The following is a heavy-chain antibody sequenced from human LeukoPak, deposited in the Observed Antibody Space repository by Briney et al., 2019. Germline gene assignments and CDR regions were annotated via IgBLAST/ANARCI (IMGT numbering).Heavy chain of an antibody. J-gene: IGHJ3*02. CDR3: ASERRRYDAFDI. Sequence: GGSLRLSCAASGFTFSSYEMNWVRQAPGKGLEWVSYISSSGSTIYYADSVKGRFTISRDNAKNSLYLQMNSLRAEDTAVYYCASERRRYDAFDIWGQGTMVTVSS. V-gene: IGHV3-48*03. D-gene: IGHD1-1*01. CDR2: ISSSGSTI. CDR1: GFTFSSYE.